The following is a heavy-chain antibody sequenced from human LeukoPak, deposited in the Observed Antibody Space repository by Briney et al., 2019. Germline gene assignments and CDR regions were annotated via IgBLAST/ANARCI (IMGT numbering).Heavy chain of an antibody. V-gene: IGHV1-69*04. CDR2: TIPILGIA. D-gene: IGHD3-22*01. CDR3: ARVPYYDSSGYYLGAFDI. CDR1: GGTFSSYA. Sequence: GSSVKVSCKASGGTFSSYAISWVRQAPGQGLEWMGRTIPILGIANYAQKFQGRVTITADKSTSTAYMELSSLRSEDTAVYYCARVPYYDSSGYYLGAFDIWGQGTMVTVSS. J-gene: IGHJ3*02.